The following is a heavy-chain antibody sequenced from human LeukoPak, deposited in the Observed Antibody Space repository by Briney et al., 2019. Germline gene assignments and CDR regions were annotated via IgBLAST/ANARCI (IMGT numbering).Heavy chain of an antibody. J-gene: IGHJ4*02. CDR1: GLTFSTYT. CDR3: AKASAMIVVVSKHFDY. V-gene: IGHV3-23*01. D-gene: IGHD3-22*01. Sequence: GGSLRLSCAASGLTFSTYTMNWVRQAPGKGLEWVSAISGSGGSTYYADSVKGRFTISRDNSKNTLYLQMNSLRAEDTAVYYCAKASAMIVVVSKHFDYWGQGTLVTVSS. CDR2: ISGSGGST.